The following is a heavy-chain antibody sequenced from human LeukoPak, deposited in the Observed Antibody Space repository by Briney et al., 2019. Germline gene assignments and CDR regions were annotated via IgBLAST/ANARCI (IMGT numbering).Heavy chain of an antibody. CDR1: GFTFSDYA. V-gene: IGHV3-23*01. CDR2: ISGFGGGS. D-gene: IGHD3-10*01. CDR3: AKDRTSMVRGYMGV. J-gene: IGHJ6*03. Sequence: PGGTLRLSCVASGFTFSDYAMNWVRQAPGKGLEWVSSISGFGGGSNYADSVKGRFTISRDNSKNTLYLQMNSLSAEDTATYYCAKDRTSMVRGYMGVWGKGTTVTISS.